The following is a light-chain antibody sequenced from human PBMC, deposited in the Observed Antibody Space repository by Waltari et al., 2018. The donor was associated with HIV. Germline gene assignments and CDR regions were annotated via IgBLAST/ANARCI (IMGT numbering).Light chain of an antibody. J-gene: IGLJ2*01. CDR1: SSDVGGYNY. CDR2: EVS. CDR3: SSYAGSNNLGV. V-gene: IGLV2-8*01. Sequence: QSALTQPPSASGSPGRSVTISCTGTSSDVGGYNYVSWYQQYPGKAPKLMIYEVSKRPSGVPDRFSGSKSGNTASLTVSGLQAEDEADYYCSSYAGSNNLGVFGGGTKLTVL.